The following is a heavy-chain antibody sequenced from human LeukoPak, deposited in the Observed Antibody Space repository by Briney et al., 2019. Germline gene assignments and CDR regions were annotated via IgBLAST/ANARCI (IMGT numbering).Heavy chain of an antibody. J-gene: IGHJ5*01. CDR2: IYTSGST. D-gene: IGHD1-26*01. CDR1: GVSLTRDY. V-gene: IGHV4-4*07. Sequence: PETLSLTRTVSGVSLTRDYASWIRPPARKRLELIGRIYTSGSTNYNPSPKRRVTMSVDTSKNPLSLKLSSVTAADTDVSYCATNSGSYGWFDSWGQGTLVTVSS. CDR3: ATNSGSYGWFDS.